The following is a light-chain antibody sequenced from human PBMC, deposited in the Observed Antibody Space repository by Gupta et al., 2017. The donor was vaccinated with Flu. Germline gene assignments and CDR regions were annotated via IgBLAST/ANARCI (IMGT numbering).Light chain of an antibody. CDR3: QQYGSSQYT. J-gene: IGKJ2*01. Sequence: EIVLTQSPGTLSLSPGERATLSCRASQSVSSSYLAWYQQKPGQAPRLLIYGASSRATGIPDRFSGSGSGTDFTLTISRREPEDFAVYYCQQYGSSQYTFGRGPSWRSN. V-gene: IGKV3-20*01. CDR2: GAS. CDR1: QSVSSSY.